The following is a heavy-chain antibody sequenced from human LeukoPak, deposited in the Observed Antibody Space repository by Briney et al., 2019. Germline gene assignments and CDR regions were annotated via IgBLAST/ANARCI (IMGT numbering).Heavy chain of an antibody. Sequence: GASVKVSCKASGYTFTGYYMHWVRQAPGQGLEWIGRINPNSGGTNYAQKFQGRVTMTRDTSISTAYMELSRLRSDDTAVYHCATWDIVVVVAATRTDYWGQGTLVTVSS. D-gene: IGHD2-15*01. CDR2: INPNSGGT. V-gene: IGHV1-2*06. J-gene: IGHJ4*02. CDR1: GYTFTGYY. CDR3: ATWDIVVVVAATRTDY.